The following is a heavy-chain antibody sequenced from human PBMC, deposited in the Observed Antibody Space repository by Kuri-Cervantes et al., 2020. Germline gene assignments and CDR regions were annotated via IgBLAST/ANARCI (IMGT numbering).Heavy chain of an antibody. J-gene: IGHJ2*01. D-gene: IGHD6-19*01. V-gene: IGHV3-13*01. Sequence: GESLKISCAASGFTFSSYDMHWVRQATGKGLEWVSAIGTAGDTYYPGSVKGRFTISRENAKNSLYLQMNSLRAEDTAVYYCARGAYSSGWYSDYYFDLWGHGTLVTVSS. CDR1: GFTFSSYD. CDR2: IGTAGDT. CDR3: ARGAYSSGWYSDYYFDL.